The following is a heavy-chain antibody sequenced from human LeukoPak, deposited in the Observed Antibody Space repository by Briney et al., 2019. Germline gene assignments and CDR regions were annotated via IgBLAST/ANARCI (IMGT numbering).Heavy chain of an antibody. Sequence: SETLSLTCTVSGGSISSSSYYWGWIRQPPGKGLEWIGSIYYSGSTYYNPSLKSPVTISVDTSKNQFSLKLSSVTAADTAVYYCARLFKTLVPAANCIDYWGQGTLVTVSS. CDR3: ARLFKTLVPAANCIDY. V-gene: IGHV4-39*01. D-gene: IGHD2-2*01. CDR2: IYYSGST. CDR1: GGSISSSSYY. J-gene: IGHJ4*02.